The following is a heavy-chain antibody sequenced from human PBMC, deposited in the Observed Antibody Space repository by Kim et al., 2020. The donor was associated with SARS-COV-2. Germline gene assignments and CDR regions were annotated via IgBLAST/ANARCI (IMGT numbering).Heavy chain of an antibody. Sequence: GGSLRLSCAASGFTFSSYAMHWVRQAPGKGLEWVAVISYDGSNKYYADSVKGRFTISRDNSKNTLYLQMNSLRAEDTAVYYCARVGTDSSRWYDQGWVNWFDPWGQGTLVTVSS. V-gene: IGHV3-30-3*01. J-gene: IGHJ5*02. CDR2: ISYDGSNK. CDR1: GFTFSSYA. CDR3: ARVGTDSSRWYDQGWVNWFDP. D-gene: IGHD6-13*01.